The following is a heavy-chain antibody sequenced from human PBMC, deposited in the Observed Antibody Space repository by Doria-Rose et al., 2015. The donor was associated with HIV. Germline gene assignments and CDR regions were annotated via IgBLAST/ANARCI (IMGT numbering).Heavy chain of an antibody. CDR3: ARIKSSRWYHKYYFDF. CDR1: GGSLSSPGMG. Sequence: SGPVLVKPTETLTLTCTVSGGSLSSPGMGVSWIRQPPGKALEWLANIVADDERSYKTSLKSRLTIAMSTSKSQVVLTMTDMDPVYTATYYCARIKSSRWYHKYYFDFWGQGTLVIVSA. V-gene: IGHV2-26*01. D-gene: IGHD6-13*01. CDR2: IVADDER. J-gene: IGHJ4*02.